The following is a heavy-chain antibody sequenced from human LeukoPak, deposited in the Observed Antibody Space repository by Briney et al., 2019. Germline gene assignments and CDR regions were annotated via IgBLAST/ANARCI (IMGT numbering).Heavy chain of an antibody. CDR2: IYPGDSDT. Sequence: GESLKISCEASGYSLTNYWIGWVRQMPGKGLEWMGIIYPGDSDTRYSPSFQGQVTISADKSITTAYLQWSSLKASDTAMYYCARQGYSYAPFDYWGQGTLVTVSS. D-gene: IGHD5-18*01. J-gene: IGHJ4*02. V-gene: IGHV5-51*01. CDR1: GYSLTNYW. CDR3: ARQGYSYAPFDY.